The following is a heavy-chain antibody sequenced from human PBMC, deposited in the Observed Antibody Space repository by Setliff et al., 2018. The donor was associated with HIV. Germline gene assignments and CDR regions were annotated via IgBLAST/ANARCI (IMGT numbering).Heavy chain of an antibody. CDR2: ISPDGSRN. CDR3: AKMNYGYNPPLGEYFQH. D-gene: IGHD4-17*01. CDR1: GFTFSNFW. Sequence: LRLSCAASGFTFSNFWMHWVRQAPGKGLEWVASISPDGSRNFCVGSVKGRFTASRDNAKSALYLQMNSLRAEDTALYYCAKMNYGYNPPLGEYFQHWGQGSLVTVSS. J-gene: IGHJ1*01. V-gene: IGHV3-7*03.